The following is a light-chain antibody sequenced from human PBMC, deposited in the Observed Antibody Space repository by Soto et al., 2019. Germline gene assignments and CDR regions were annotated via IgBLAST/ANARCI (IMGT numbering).Light chain of an antibody. CDR1: QGITSY. CDR3: QQYNSYSA. CDR2: DAS. Sequence: AIQLTQSRSALSASVGDSVTITCRASQGITSYLAWYQQKPGKAPKLLIYDASSLESGVPSRFSGSGSGTEFTLTISSLQPDDFATYYCQQYNSYSAFGQGTKVDIK. J-gene: IGKJ1*01. V-gene: IGKV1-13*02.